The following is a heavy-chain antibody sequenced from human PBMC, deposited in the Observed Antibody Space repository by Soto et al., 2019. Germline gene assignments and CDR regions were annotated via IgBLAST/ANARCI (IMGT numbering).Heavy chain of an antibody. CDR2: INHSGST. CDR3: ARTSSYYYYYYMDV. D-gene: IGHD6-6*01. V-gene: IGHV4-34*01. J-gene: IGHJ6*03. Sequence: SETLSLTCAVYGGSFSGYYWSWIRQPPGKGLEWIGEINHSGSTNYNPSLKSRVTISVDTSKNQFSLKLSSVTAADTAVYYCARTSSYYYYYYMDVWGKGTTVTVSS. CDR1: GGSFSGYY.